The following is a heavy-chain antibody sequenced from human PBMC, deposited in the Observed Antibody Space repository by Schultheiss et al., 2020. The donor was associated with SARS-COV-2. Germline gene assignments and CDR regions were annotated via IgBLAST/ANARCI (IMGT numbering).Heavy chain of an antibody. Sequence: SQTLSLTCAVSGGSVNSNNWWSWVRQPPGTGLEWIGSIYYSGSTYYNPSLKSRVTISVDTSKNQFSLKLSSVTAAETAVYYCRRLGTAFDYWGQGTLVTVSS. CDR2: IYYSGST. V-gene: IGHV4-39*01. D-gene: IGHD3-16*01. J-gene: IGHJ4*02. CDR3: RRLGTAFDY. CDR1: GGSVNSNNW.